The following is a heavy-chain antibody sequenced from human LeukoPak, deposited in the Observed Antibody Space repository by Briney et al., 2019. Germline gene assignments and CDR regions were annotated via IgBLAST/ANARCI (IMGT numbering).Heavy chain of an antibody. CDR3: AKGRTYDSSSWYFYYFDY. CDR2: ISWNSGSI. Sequence: PGGSLRLSCAASGFTLDDYAMHWVRHAPGKGLEGVSGISWNSGSIGYADSVKGRFTISRDNAKHSLYLQMNSLRAEDTALYYCAKGRTYDSSSWYFYYFDYWGQGTLVTVSS. D-gene: IGHD6-13*01. J-gene: IGHJ4*02. V-gene: IGHV3-9*01. CDR1: GFTLDDYA.